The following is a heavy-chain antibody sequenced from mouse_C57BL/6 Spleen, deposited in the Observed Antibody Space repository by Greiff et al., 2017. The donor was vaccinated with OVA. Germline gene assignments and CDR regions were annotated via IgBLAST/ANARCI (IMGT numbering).Heavy chain of an antibody. CDR1: GYAFSSYW. D-gene: IGHD1-1*01. J-gene: IGHJ3*01. CDR3: ARGGYYGSSNGFAY. Sequence: QVQLQQSGAELVKPGASVKISCKASGYAFSSYWMNWVKQRPGKGLEWIGQIYPGDGDTNYNGQFKGKATLTADKSSSTAYMQLSSLTSEDSAVYFCARGGYYGSSNGFAYWGQGTLVTVSA. V-gene: IGHV1-80*01. CDR2: IYPGDGDT.